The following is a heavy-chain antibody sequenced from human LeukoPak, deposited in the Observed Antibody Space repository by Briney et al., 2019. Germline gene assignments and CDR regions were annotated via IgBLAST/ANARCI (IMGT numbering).Heavy chain of an antibody. J-gene: IGHJ4*02. V-gene: IGHV4-39*01. Sequence: TSETLSLTCSVSGGSISSSSYYWGWIRQPPGKGLEWIGSIYYSGRTYYNPSLKSRVTISIDTSKNRFSLKLSSVTDADTAVYYCACQYYDVLAGYKYWGQGNLVTVSS. CDR1: GGSISSSSYY. CDR3: ACQYYDVLAGYKY. CDR2: IYYSGRT. D-gene: IGHD3-9*01.